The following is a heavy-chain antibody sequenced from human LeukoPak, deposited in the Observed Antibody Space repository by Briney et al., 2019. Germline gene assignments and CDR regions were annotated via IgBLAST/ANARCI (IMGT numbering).Heavy chain of an antibody. CDR1: VGSMSFYY. CDR3: ARESPGGGSKLDY. CDR2: IYYSGST. Sequence: SETLSLTCTVSVGSMSFYYWSWIRQTPRRGLEWIGNIYYSGSTNYSPSLKRRVTMSVDTSKNQFSLKLTSVTAADTAFYFCARESPGGGSKLDYGGQGPHVPVSP. J-gene: IGHJ4*02. V-gene: IGHV4-59*01. D-gene: IGHD6-13*01.